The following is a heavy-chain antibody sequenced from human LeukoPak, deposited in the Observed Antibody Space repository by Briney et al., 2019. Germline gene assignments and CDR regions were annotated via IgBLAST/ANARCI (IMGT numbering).Heavy chain of an antibody. V-gene: IGHV1-46*01. Sequence: ASVTVSCKASGYTFTSYYMHWVRQAPGQGLEWMGIINPSGGSTSYAQKFQGRVTMTRDTSTSTVYMELSSLRSEDTAVSYCAREDRGRWLQYNGMDVWGQGTTVTVSS. CDR1: GYTFTSYY. CDR2: INPSGGST. J-gene: IGHJ6*02. CDR3: AREDRGRWLQYNGMDV. D-gene: IGHD5-24*01.